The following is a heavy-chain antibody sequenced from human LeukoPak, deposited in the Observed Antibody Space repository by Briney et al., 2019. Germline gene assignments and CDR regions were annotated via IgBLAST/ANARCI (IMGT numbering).Heavy chain of an antibody. CDR3: ARSVGYCSGGTCYFPYFDT. V-gene: IGHV4-38-2*02. Sequence: SETLSLTCTVSGYSISSGYYWGWIRQPPGKGLEWIGSIYHSGSTYYNPSLKSRVTISADTSKNQLSLKLNSVTAADTAVYYCARSVGYCSGGTCYFPYFDTWGQGILVTVSS. D-gene: IGHD2-15*01. J-gene: IGHJ5*02. CDR1: GYSISSGYY. CDR2: IYHSGST.